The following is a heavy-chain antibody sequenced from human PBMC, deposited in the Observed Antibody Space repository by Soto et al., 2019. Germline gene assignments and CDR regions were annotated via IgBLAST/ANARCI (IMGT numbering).Heavy chain of an antibody. CDR1: GGSISGSGYY. CDR2: IYYSGST. D-gene: IGHD6-13*01. Sequence: SETLSLTCSVSGGSISGSGYYWSWIRQPPGKGLEWIGYIYYSGSTNYNPSLKSRVTISVDTSKNQFSLKLSSVTAADTAVYYCARLPRYSSSRGYFDYWGQGTLVTVSS. CDR3: ARLPRYSSSRGYFDY. V-gene: IGHV4-61*08. J-gene: IGHJ4*02.